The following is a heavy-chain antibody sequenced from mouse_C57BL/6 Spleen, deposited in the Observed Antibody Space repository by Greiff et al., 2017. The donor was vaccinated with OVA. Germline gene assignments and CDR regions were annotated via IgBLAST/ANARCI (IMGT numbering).Heavy chain of an antibody. J-gene: IGHJ4*01. CDR1: GYTFTSYG. CDR2: IYPRSGNT. D-gene: IGHD1-1*01. V-gene: IGHV1-81*01. CDR3: AGGEEITTVESGDYYAMDY. Sequence: QVQLKESGAELAKPGASVKLSCKASGYTFTSYGISWVKQRTGQGLEWIGEIYPRSGNTNYNEKFKGKATLTADKSSSTAYLELRSLTSEDSAVFFYAGGEEITTVESGDYYAMDYWGQGTSVTVSS.